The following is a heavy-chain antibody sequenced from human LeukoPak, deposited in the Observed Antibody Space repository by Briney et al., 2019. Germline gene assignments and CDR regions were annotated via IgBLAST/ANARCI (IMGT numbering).Heavy chain of an antibody. V-gene: IGHV3-48*02. CDR2: ISSSSKTI. CDR1: GFTFSSYS. CDR3: ARDQGIFDY. J-gene: IGHJ4*02. Sequence: GGSLRLSCAASGFTFSSYSMNWVRQAPGKGLEWVSYISSSSKTIYYVDSVKGRFTISRDNAKNSLYLLMNSLRDEDSAVYYCARDQGIFDYWGQGTLVTVSS.